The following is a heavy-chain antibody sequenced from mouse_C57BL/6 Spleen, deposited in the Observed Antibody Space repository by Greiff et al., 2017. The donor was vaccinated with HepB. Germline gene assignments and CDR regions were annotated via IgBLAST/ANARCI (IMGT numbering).Heavy chain of an antibody. CDR3: ARKALYGSSYDYARDY. CDR2: IWSGGST. V-gene: IGHV2-2*01. CDR1: GFSLTSYG. J-gene: IGHJ4*01. Sequence: VKLMESGPGLVQPSQSLSITCTVSGFSLTSYGVHWVRQSPGKGLEWLGVIWSGGSTDYNAAFISRLSISKDNSKSQVFFKMNSLQADDTARYYCARKALYGSSYDYARDYWGQGTSVTVSS. D-gene: IGHD1-1*01.